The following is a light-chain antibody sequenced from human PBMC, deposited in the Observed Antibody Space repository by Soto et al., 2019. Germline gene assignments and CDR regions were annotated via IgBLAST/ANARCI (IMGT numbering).Light chain of an antibody. CDR1: QTISGW. CDR3: LQYNSYYRT. J-gene: IGKJ1*01. V-gene: IGKV1-5*02. CDR2: DAS. Sequence: QVTQSPSPLSAPLGNAIPSISRARQTISGWLAWYQQRPGKAPNLLIFDASTLESGVPSRFSGSGSGTTSTLTICSLQSDDFATYYCLQYNSYYRTFGHGSMADI.